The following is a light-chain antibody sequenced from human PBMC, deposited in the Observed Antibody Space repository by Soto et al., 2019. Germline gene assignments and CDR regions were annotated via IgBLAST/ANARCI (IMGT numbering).Light chain of an antibody. CDR3: AAWADSLTGVA. J-gene: IGLJ2*01. Sequence: QSALTQPPSVSGAPGQRVTISCTGSSSNIGAGYDVHWYQQLPGTAPKLLIYRNNQRPSGVPDRFSGSKSGTSASLAISGLRSEDEADYYCAAWADSLTGVAFGGGTKLTVL. CDR2: RNN. CDR1: SSNIGAGYD. V-gene: IGLV1-47*01.